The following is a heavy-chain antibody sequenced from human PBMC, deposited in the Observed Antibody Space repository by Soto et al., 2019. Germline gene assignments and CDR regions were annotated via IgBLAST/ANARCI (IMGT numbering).Heavy chain of an antibody. CDR1: GYTFTSYG. CDR3: ARRRWVYGGYSSFDY. CDR2: ISAYNGNT. Sequence: QVQLVQSGAEVKKPGASVKVSCKASGYTFTSYGISWVRQAPGQGLEWMGWISAYNGNTNYAQKLQGRVTMTTDTSTSTADRELRSLISDDTAVYYCARRRWVYGGYSSFDYWGQGTLVSVSS. J-gene: IGHJ4*02. D-gene: IGHD5-12*01. V-gene: IGHV1-18*01.